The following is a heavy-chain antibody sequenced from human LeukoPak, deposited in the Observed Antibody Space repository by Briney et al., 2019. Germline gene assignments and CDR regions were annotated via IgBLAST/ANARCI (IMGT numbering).Heavy chain of an antibody. V-gene: IGHV3-49*04. CDR2: IRSKAYGGPT. CDR1: RLTLGDEA. CDR3: TREGRGSDAFDY. Sequence: GGSLSLSCTLSRLTLGDEAMSCVRQAPGTRLEWLGVIRSKAYGGPTEYAASVKGRFTISRDDSRRIVYLQMNSLKTEDTAVYYCTREGRGSDAFDYWGQGTLVTVSS. J-gene: IGHJ4*02. D-gene: IGHD3-16*01.